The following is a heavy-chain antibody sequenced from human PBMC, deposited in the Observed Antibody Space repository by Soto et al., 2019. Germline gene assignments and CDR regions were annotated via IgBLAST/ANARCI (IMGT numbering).Heavy chain of an antibody. V-gene: IGHV4-59*01. D-gene: IGHD2-2*01. J-gene: IGHJ4*02. CDR2: IYYSGST. Sequence: SETLSLTCTVSGGYISSYYWTWIRQPPGKGLEWIGYIYYSGSTNYNPSLKSRVTMSIDTSKNQFSLKLSSVTAADTAVYYCARAFGSTMPSLFWGQGTLVTVSS. CDR1: GGYISSYY. CDR3: ARAFGSTMPSLF.